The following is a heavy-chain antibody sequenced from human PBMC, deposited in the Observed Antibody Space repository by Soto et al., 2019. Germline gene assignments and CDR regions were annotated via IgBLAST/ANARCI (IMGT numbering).Heavy chain of an antibody. J-gene: IGHJ4*02. CDR1: GYTFTSYY. Sequence: ASVKVSCKASGYTFTSYYMHWVRQAPGQGLEWMGIINPSGGSTSYAQKFQGRVTITRDTSASTAYMELSSLRSEDTAVYYCARVGSQSVSDYWGQGTLVTVSS. CDR2: INPSGGST. CDR3: ARVGSQSVSDY. D-gene: IGHD2-8*01. V-gene: IGHV1-46*01.